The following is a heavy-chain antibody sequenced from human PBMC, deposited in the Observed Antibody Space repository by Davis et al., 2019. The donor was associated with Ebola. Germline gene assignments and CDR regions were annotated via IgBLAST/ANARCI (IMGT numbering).Heavy chain of an antibody. CDR1: GFTFSSYW. CDR3: ARVDSGSYDPSYYDY. D-gene: IGHD1-26*01. CDR2: VNQDGTEK. J-gene: IGHJ4*02. V-gene: IGHV3-7*01. Sequence: PGGSLRLSCATSGFTFSSYWMSWVRQAPGKGLEWVASVNQDGTEKYNVDSVKGRFTISRDNAKNSLYLQMSSLRAEDTAVYYCARVDSGSYDPSYYDYWGQGTLVIVSS.